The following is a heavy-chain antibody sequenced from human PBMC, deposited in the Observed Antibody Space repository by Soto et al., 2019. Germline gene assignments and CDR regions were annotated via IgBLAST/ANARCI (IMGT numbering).Heavy chain of an antibody. J-gene: IGHJ2*01. V-gene: IGHV1-8*01. CDR2: MNPNSGNT. CDR3: ARIPTRRLVNWYFDL. CDR1: GYTFTSYD. Sequence: QVPLVQSGAEVKQPGASVKVSCKASGYTFTSYDINWVRQVTGQGLEWMGWMNPNSGNTGYAQKFQGRVTMTRNTSISTAYMELSSLRSEDTAVYYCARIPTRRLVNWYFDLWGRGTLVTVSS.